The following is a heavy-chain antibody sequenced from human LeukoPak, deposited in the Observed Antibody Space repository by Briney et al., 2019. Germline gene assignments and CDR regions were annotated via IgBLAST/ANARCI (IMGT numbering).Heavy chain of an antibody. Sequence: SVKVSCKASGGTFSSYAISWVRQAPGQGLEWMGGIIPIFGTANYAQKFQGRVTITADESTSTAYMELSSLRSEDTAVYYCARYEYGDPDYFDYWGQGTLVTVSS. J-gene: IGHJ4*02. CDR2: IIPIFGTA. D-gene: IGHD4-17*01. CDR3: ARYEYGDPDYFDY. CDR1: GGTFSSYA. V-gene: IGHV1-69*13.